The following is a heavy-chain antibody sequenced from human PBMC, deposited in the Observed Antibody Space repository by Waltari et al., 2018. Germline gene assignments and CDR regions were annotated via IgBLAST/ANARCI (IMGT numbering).Heavy chain of an antibody. CDR2: RNPNSGET. J-gene: IGHJ6*02. CDR1: GYSFTSYD. V-gene: IGHV1-8*01. D-gene: IGHD1-26*01. Sequence: QVQLVQSEAEVKKPGAAVILSCKTSGYSFTSYDINWVRQASGQGPEWMGWRNPNSGETDQAHNFQGRITMATDTSINTAFLELTSLRSEDTAVYYCARGVGGAARGYYGMDVWGQGTSVTVS. CDR3: ARGVGGAARGYYGMDV.